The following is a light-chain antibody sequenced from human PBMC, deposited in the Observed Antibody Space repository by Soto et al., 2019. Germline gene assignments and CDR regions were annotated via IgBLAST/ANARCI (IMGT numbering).Light chain of an antibody. CDR2: DVS. J-gene: IGLJ3*02. CDR3: GSYTSSSTRV. Sequence: QCALTQPASVSGSPGQSITISCTGTSSDIGRYNYVSWYQQHPGKAPKLMIYDVSNRPSGVSDRFSGSKSGNTASLTISGLQAEDEADYYCGSYTSSSTRVFGGGTKVTVL. CDR1: SSDIGRYNY. V-gene: IGLV2-14*01.